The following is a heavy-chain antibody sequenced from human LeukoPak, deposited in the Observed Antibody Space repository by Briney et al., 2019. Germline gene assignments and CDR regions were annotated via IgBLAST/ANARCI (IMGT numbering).Heavy chain of an antibody. CDR3: ARELLITRTWFDP. D-gene: IGHD3-22*01. J-gene: IGHJ5*02. CDR2: INTNTGNP. Sequence: GSSVKVSCQATGGRFYNDVISWVRQAPGQGLEWMGWINTNTGNPTYAQGFTGRFVFSLDTSVSTAYLQISSLKAEDTAVYYCARELLITRTWFDPWGQGTLVTVSS. V-gene: IGHV7-4-1*02. CDR1: GGRFYNDV.